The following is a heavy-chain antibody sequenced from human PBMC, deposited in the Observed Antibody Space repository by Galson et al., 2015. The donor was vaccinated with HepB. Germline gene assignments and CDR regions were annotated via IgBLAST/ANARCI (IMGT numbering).Heavy chain of an antibody. CDR2: ISYDGSNK. V-gene: IGHV3-30*04. CDR3: AREKLGGSSWYGDY. CDR1: GFTFSSYA. J-gene: IGHJ4*02. D-gene: IGHD6-13*01. Sequence: LRLSCAASGFTFSSYAMHWVRQAPGKGLEWVAVISYDGSNKYYADSVKGRFTISRDNSKNTLYLQMNSLRAEDTAVYYCAREKLGGSSWYGDYWGQGTLVTVSS.